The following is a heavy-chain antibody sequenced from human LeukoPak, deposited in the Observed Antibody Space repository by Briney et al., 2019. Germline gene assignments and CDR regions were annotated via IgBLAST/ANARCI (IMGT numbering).Heavy chain of an antibody. CDR1: GFTFGDCA. V-gene: IGHV3-23*01. CDR3: AKDDSGGYFPDF. J-gene: IGHJ4*02. D-gene: IGHD3-22*01. CDR2: IGADADSA. Sequence: GGSLRLSCEASGFTFGDCAMTWVRQAPGKGLEWVSAIGADADSAYYADSVKGRFTISRDDSKNTLYLQMNSLRAEDTALYYCAKDDSGGYFPDFWGRGTLVAVSS.